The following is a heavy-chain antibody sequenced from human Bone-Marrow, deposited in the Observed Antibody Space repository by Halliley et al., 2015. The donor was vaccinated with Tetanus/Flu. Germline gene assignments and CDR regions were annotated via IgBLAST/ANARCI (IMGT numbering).Heavy chain of an antibody. J-gene: IGHJ6*02. CDR2: IYFRGGT. CDR3: ARGVRYQYNGMDV. V-gene: IGHV4-59*09. Sequence: EWIGYIYFRGGTNYNPSLKSRVTISVDTSKNQFSLKLSSGTAADTAVYFCARGVRYQYNGMDVWGQGTTVSVSS. D-gene: IGHD1-1*01.